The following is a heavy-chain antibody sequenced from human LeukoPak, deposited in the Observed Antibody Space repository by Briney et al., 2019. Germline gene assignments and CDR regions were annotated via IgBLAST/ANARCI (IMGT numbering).Heavy chain of an antibody. J-gene: IGHJ3*02. CDR2: IYYSGST. D-gene: IGHD4-17*01. V-gene: IGHV4-31*03. CDR3: ARTTVTGKTSGVAFDI. Sequence: SETLSLTCTVSGGSISSGGYYWSRIRQHPGKVLAWIGYIYYSGSTYYNPSLKSRVTISVDTSKNQFSLKLSSVTAADTAVYYCARTTVTGKTSGVAFDIWGQGTMVTVSS. CDR1: GGSISSGGYY.